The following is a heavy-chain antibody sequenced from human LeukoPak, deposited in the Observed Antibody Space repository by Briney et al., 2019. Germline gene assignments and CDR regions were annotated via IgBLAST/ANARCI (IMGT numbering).Heavy chain of an antibody. CDR3: ARGRKVAVLGYYYMDV. D-gene: IGHD6-19*01. CDR1: GGSISGYY. V-gene: IGHV4-34*01. Sequence: PSETLSLTCTVSGGSISGYYWSWIRQPPGKGLEWIGEINHSGSTNYNPSLKSRVTISVDTSKNQFSLKLSSVTAADTAVYYCARGRKVAVLGYYYMDVWGKGTTVTVSS. J-gene: IGHJ6*03. CDR2: INHSGST.